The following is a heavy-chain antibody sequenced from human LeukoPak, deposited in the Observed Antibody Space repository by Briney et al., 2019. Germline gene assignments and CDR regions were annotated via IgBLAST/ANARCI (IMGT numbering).Heavy chain of an antibody. Sequence: GGSLRLSCAASRFTFSSYSMNWVRQAPGKGLEWVSYITGSGSTIYYADSVKGRFTISRDNAKNSLYLQMNSLRAEDTAVYYCARENTINGFGYWGQGTLVTVSS. V-gene: IGHV3-48*04. J-gene: IGHJ4*02. D-gene: IGHD3-9*01. CDR3: ARENTINGFGY. CDR1: RFTFSSYS. CDR2: ITGSGSTI.